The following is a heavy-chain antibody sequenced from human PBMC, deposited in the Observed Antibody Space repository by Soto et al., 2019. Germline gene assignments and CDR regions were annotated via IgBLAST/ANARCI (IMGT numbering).Heavy chain of an antibody. CDR2: VNPILSMS. D-gene: IGHD3-10*01. CDR3: ATSYGSGYRAFDY. Sequence: QVQLVQSGAEVKRPGSSVKVSCKASGDTFSFYSINWVRQAPGLGLEWMGRVNPILSMSNYAQRFPGRVTXTXDXTTSPAYMELSGLRSEDTAMYYCATSYGSGYRAFDYWGQGALVTVS. J-gene: IGHJ4*02. CDR1: GDTFSFYS. V-gene: IGHV1-69*04.